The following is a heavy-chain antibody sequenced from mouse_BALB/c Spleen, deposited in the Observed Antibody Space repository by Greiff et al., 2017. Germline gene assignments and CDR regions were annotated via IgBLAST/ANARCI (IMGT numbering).Heavy chain of an antibody. V-gene: IGHV5-6-5*01. Sequence: EVMLVESGGGLVKPGGSLKLSCAASGFTFSSYAMSWVRQTPEKRLEWVASISSGGSTYYPDSVKGRFTISRDNARNILYLQMSSLRSEDTAMYYCARGQTMITKWFAYWGQGTLVTVSA. CDR1: GFTFSSYA. CDR3: ARGQTMITKWFAY. D-gene: IGHD2-4*01. J-gene: IGHJ3*01. CDR2: ISSGGST.